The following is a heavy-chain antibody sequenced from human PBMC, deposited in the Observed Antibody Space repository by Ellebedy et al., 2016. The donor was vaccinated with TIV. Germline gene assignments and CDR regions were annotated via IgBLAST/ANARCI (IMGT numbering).Heavy chain of an antibody. Sequence: GGSLRLXCAASGFTFSSYDMHWVRQATGKGLEWVSMIGTAGDTYYPGSVKGRFTISRENAKNSLYLQMNSLRDEDTVVYYCARAESSSGWYGAFDIWGQGTMVTVSS. CDR1: GFTFSSYD. CDR2: IGTAGDT. CDR3: ARAESSSGWYGAFDI. J-gene: IGHJ3*02. V-gene: IGHV3-13*01. D-gene: IGHD6-19*01.